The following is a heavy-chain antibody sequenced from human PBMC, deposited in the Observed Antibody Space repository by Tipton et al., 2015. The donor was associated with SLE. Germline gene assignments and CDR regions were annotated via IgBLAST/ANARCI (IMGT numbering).Heavy chain of an antibody. CDR3: VRGCSSTTLLDYFDY. CDR2: INPNSGGT. V-gene: IGHV1-2*02. CDR1: GYTFTGYY. Sequence: QSGAEVKKPGASVKVSCKASGYTFTGYYMHWVRQAPGQGLEWMGWINPNSGGTNYAQKFQGRVTMTRDTSISTAYMELSRLRSDDTAVYYCVRGCSSTTLLDYFDYWGQGTLVTVSS. J-gene: IGHJ4*02. D-gene: IGHD2-2*01.